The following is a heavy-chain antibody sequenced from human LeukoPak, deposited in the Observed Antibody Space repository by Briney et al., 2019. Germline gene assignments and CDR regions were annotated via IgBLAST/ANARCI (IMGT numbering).Heavy chain of an antibody. Sequence: SETLSLTCTVSGGSLSSYYWSWIRQPAGKGLEWIGRIYTSGSTNYNPSLKSRVTMSVDTSKNQFSLKLSSVTAADTAVYYCAREASSSGWFDPWGQGTLVTVSS. D-gene: IGHD6-6*01. V-gene: IGHV4-4*07. J-gene: IGHJ5*02. CDR2: IYTSGST. CDR3: AREASSSGWFDP. CDR1: GGSLSSYY.